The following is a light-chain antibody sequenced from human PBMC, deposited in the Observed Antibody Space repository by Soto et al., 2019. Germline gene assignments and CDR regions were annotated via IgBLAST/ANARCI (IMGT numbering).Light chain of an antibody. CDR3: SSYTGSSTYVV. Sequence: QSALTQPASVSGSPGQSITISCTGTSSDVGGYNYVSWYQQHPGKAPKLMIYDVGNRPSGVSNRLSGSKSANTASLTISGLQAEDEADYYCSSYTGSSTYVVFGGGTKLTVL. CDR1: SSDVGGYNY. J-gene: IGLJ2*01. V-gene: IGLV2-14*01. CDR2: DVG.